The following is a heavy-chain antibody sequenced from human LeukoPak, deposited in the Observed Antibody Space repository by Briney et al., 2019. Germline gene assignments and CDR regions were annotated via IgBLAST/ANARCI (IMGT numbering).Heavy chain of an antibody. J-gene: IGHJ6*03. D-gene: IGHD5-18*01. Sequence: PGGSLRLSCAASGFTFSSYAMHWVRQAPGKGLEYVSAISSNGGSTYYATSVKGRFTISRDNSKNTLYLQMGSLRAEDMAVYYCARCGEIVDTAMPGYYYYMDVWGKGTTVTVSS. CDR1: GFTFSSYA. CDR2: ISSNGGST. CDR3: ARCGEIVDTAMPGYYYYMDV. V-gene: IGHV3-64*01.